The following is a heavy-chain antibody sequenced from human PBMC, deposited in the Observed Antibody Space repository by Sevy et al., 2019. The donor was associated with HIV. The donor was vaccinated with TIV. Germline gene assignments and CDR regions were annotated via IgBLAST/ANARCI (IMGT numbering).Heavy chain of an antibody. CDR1: GFTFSDYY. J-gene: IGHJ4*02. CDR3: ARRAVNWDYFEY. CDR2: ISGLSNYI. V-gene: IGHV3-11*06. D-gene: IGHD3-16*01. Sequence: GGSLRLSCTASGFTFSDYYMSWIRQAPGKGLEWVSYISGLSNYINYACSVKGRFSISRDNVKDSLYLQMNSLRADDTAVYFCARRAVNWDYFEYWGQGTLVTVSS.